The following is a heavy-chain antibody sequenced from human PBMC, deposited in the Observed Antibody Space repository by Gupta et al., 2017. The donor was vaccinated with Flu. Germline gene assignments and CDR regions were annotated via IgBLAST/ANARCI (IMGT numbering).Heavy chain of an antibody. V-gene: IGHV4-39*01. CDR3: ASPYSSSFDFDS. J-gene: IGHJ4*02. Sequence: QLQLQESGPGQVKPSETLSLTCTVSGGSISSSSYYWGWIRQPPGKGLEWIGSIHYSGSTYYNPSLKSRVTISVDTAKNQFSLKLSSVTAADTAVYYWASPYSSSFDFDSWGQGTLVTASS. D-gene: IGHD6-6*01. CDR2: IHYSGST. CDR1: GGSISSSSYY.